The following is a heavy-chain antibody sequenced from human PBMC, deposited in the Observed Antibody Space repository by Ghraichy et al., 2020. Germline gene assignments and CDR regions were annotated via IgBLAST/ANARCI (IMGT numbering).Heavy chain of an antibody. CDR2: ITSSGSFK. CDR1: GFTFSGYS. J-gene: IGHJ6*02. V-gene: IGHV3-48*02. CDR3: ARGSRVVRFYYYDGMDV. Sequence: GGSLRLSCVGSGFTFSGYSMNWVRQSPGKRLEWVSYITSSGSFKSYADSVKGRFTISRDNAQNSLSLQMNSLTDEDAAVYYCARGSRVVRFYYYDGMDVWGQGTTVTVSS. D-gene: IGHD4-23*01.